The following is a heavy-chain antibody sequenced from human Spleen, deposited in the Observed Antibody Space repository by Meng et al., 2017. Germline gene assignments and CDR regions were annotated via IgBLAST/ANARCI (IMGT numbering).Heavy chain of an antibody. CDR2: IYWDDDK. CDR3: TRLDCSSTNCYTGPFDY. Sequence: QITLKESGPTLVKPTQTLTLTCTFSGFSRSTSGVGVAWIRQPPGKALEWLGIIYWDDDKRYSPSLKSRLTITKDTSKNQVVLTMTNMDPVDTATYYCTRLDCSSTNCYTGPFDYWGQGTLVTVSS. V-gene: IGHV2-5*02. CDR1: GFSRSTSGVG. J-gene: IGHJ4*02. D-gene: IGHD2-2*02.